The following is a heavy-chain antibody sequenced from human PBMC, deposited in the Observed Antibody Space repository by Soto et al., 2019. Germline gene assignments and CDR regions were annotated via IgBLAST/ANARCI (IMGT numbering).Heavy chain of an antibody. Sequence: SETLSLTCTVSGGSISSYYWSWIRQPPGKGLEWIGYIYYSGSTNYHPSLKSRVTISVDTSKNQFSLKLSSVTAADTAVYYCARGLALRYLEWTSMGYYYYYYMDVWGKGTTVTVSS. CDR3: ARGLALRYLEWTSMGYYYYYYMDV. V-gene: IGHV4-59*01. D-gene: IGHD3-3*01. CDR2: IYYSGST. J-gene: IGHJ6*03. CDR1: GGSISSYY.